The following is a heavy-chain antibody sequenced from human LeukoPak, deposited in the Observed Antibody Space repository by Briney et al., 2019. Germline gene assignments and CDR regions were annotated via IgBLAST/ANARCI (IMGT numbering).Heavy chain of an antibody. J-gene: IGHJ4*02. CDR1: GGSSSSYF. Sequence: SETLSLTCTVSGGSSSSYFWSWIRQPPGKGLEGIGYIYYTGSTNYNTSLKSRVTISVDTSKNQFSLKLSSVAAADTAVYYCASGNNYFDSWGQGTLVTVAS. CDR3: ASGNNYFDS. CDR2: IYYTGST. D-gene: IGHD1/OR15-1a*01. V-gene: IGHV4-59*01.